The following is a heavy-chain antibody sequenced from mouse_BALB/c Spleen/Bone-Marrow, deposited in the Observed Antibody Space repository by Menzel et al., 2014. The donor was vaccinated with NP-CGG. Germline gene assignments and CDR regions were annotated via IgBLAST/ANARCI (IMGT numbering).Heavy chain of an antibody. CDR2: INPYNDYT. CDR3: ARLXYA. D-gene: IGHD1-1*01. Sequence: EVQRVESGAELVRPGASVKISCKAFGYTFTNHHINWVKQRPGQGLDWIGYINPYNDYTTYNQKFKGKATLTVDKSSSTAYMELSSLXXXXXXXXXXARLXYAWGXXTTLTVSS. J-gene: IGHJ2*01. CDR1: GYTFTNHH. V-gene: IGHV1S45*01.